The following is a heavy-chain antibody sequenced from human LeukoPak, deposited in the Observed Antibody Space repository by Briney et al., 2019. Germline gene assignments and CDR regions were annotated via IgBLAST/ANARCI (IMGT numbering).Heavy chain of an antibody. V-gene: IGHV3-15*01. CDR1: GFTFSNAW. D-gene: IGHD3-22*01. J-gene: IGHJ6*02. CDR3: AKVLGHDSSGYYYYGMDV. Sequence: GGSLRLSCAASGFTFSNAWMSWVRQAPGKGLEWVGRIKSKTDGGTTDYAAPVKGRFTISRDDSKNTLYLQMNSLKTEDTAVYYCAKVLGHDSSGYYYYGMDVWGQGTTVTVSS. CDR2: IKSKTDGGTT.